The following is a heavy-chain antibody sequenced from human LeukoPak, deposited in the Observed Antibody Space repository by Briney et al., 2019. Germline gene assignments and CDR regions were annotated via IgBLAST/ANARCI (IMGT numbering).Heavy chain of an antibody. CDR3: AKDWDSSGWYTGGY. CDR1: GFTFRSYA. V-gene: IGHV3-43*02. Sequence: GGSLRLSCAASGFTFRSYAMVWVRQAPGKGLEWVSLISGDGGSTYYADSVKGRFTISRDNSKNSLYLQMNSLRTEDTALYYCAKDWDSSGWYTGGYWGQGTLVTVSS. D-gene: IGHD6-19*01. CDR2: ISGDGGST. J-gene: IGHJ4*02.